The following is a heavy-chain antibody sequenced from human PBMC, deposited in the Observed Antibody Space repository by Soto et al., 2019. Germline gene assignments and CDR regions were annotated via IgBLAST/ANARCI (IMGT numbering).Heavy chain of an antibody. V-gene: IGHV1-18*01. J-gene: IGHJ6*03. D-gene: IGHD3-3*01. CDR2: ISAYNGNT. Sequence: AASVKVSCKASGYTFTSYGISWVRQAPGQGLEWMGWISAYNGNTNYAQKLQGRVTMTTDTSTSTAYMELRSLRSDDTAVYYCARDHAKEKLRFSYYYYMDVWGKGTTVTVSS. CDR3: ARDHAKEKLRFSYYYYMDV. CDR1: GYTFTSYG.